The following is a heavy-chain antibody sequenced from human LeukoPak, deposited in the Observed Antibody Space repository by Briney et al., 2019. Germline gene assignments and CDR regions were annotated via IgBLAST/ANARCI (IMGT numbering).Heavy chain of an antibody. V-gene: IGHV4-4*07. CDR1: GGSISSYY. CDR3: ARLGVVPAAPYYYYYMDV. CDR2: IYTSGST. J-gene: IGHJ6*03. D-gene: IGHD2-2*01. Sequence: SGTLSLTFTVSGGSISSYYWSWIRQPAGKGLEWIGRIYTSGSTNYNPSLKSRVTMSVDTSKNQFSLKLSSVTAADTAVYYCARLGVVPAAPYYYYYMDVWGKGTTVTVSS.